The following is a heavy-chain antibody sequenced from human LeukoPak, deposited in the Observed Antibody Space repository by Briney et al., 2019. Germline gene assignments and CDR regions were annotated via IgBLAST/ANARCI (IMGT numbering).Heavy chain of an antibody. J-gene: IGHJ4*02. Sequence: PGGSLTLYWAAYGFTFSSYWMHWIRQAPGKGLVWVSRIHSDGIGTSYADSVRGRFTTSRDNAKNTLYLQMNSLRAEDTAVYYCARDQGSFDYWGQGTLVTVSS. CDR3: ARDQGSFDY. CDR2: IHSDGIGT. V-gene: IGHV3-74*01. CDR1: GFTFSSYW.